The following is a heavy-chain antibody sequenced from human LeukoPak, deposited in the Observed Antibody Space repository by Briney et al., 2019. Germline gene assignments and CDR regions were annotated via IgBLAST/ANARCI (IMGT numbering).Heavy chain of an antibody. J-gene: IGHJ4*02. CDR2: RFYTGSG. CDR1: DDSISSYW. V-gene: IGHV4-59*01. CDR3: ARVGKVPGDIVFDS. Sequence: SETLSLTCTVSDDSISSYWWSWVRQPPGKGLEWIGYRFYTGSGNSNPSLKSRVTISVDRSKNQFSLKLTSVTAADTAVYYCARVGKVPGDIVFDSWGRGTLVTVSS. D-gene: IGHD3-10*01.